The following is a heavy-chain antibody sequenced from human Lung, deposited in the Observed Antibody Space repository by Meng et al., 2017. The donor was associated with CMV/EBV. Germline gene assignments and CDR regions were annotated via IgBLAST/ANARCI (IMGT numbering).Heavy chain of an antibody. D-gene: IGHD6-19*01. CDR1: GFGFSGFA. Sequence: GESLKISCVASGFGFSGFAMQWVRQTPGKGLEWVALIRYDGGNKYYADSVKGRFTISRDNSKHTLSLQMNSLRPEDTAVYLCAKTGSGWFTDDWGQGTLVTVSS. J-gene: IGHJ4*02. CDR3: AKTGSGWFTDD. CDR2: IRYDGGNK. V-gene: IGHV3-30*02.